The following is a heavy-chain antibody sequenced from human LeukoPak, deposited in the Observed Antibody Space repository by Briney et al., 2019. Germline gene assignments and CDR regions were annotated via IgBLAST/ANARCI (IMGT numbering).Heavy chain of an antibody. Sequence: GGSLRLSCAASGFTFSSYSMNWVRQAPGKGLEWVSSISSSSSYIYYADSVKGRFTISRDNTKNSLYLQMHSLRAEDTAVYYCARDRGGYCTNGVCFTTAHFDYWGQGTLVTVSS. CDR3: ARDRGGYCTNGVCFTTAHFDY. CDR1: GFTFSSYS. D-gene: IGHD2-8*01. CDR2: ISSSSSYI. J-gene: IGHJ4*02. V-gene: IGHV3-21*01.